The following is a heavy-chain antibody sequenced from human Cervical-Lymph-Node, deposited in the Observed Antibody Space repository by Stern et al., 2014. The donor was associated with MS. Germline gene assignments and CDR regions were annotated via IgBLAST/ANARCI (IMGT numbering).Heavy chain of an antibody. Sequence: QDQLVQSGAEVKKPGASVKVSCKASGYSFTGYYIHWVRRAPGQGLEWMGRIDPHRGGANYAQRFQGGVTLTRDTSISTTYMELSSLRSDDTAIYYCARQYCSGGKCHSSAYNYNGMDVWGQGTTVTVSS. D-gene: IGHD2-15*01. J-gene: IGHJ6*02. V-gene: IGHV1-2*06. CDR1: GYSFTGYY. CDR3: ARQYCSGGKCHSSAYNYNGMDV. CDR2: IDPHRGGA.